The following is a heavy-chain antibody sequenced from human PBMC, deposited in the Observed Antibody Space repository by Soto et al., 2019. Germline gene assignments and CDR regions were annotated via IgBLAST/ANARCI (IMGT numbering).Heavy chain of an antibody. D-gene: IGHD3-10*01. CDR3: ARHRSSDYGSGSFYYFDY. Sequence: ISCKGSGYSFTSYWISWVRQMPGKGLEWMGRIDPSDSYTNYSPSFQGHVTISADKSISTAYLQWSSLKASDTAMYYCARHRSSDYGSGSFYYFDYWGQGTLVTVSS. CDR2: IDPSDSYT. CDR1: GYSFTSYW. J-gene: IGHJ4*02. V-gene: IGHV5-10-1*01.